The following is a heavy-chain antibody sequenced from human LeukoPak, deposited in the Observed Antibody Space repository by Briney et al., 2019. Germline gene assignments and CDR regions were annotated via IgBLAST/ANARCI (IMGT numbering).Heavy chain of an antibody. Sequence: GGSLRLSCAASGFTFSSYSMNWVRQAPGKGLEWVSYISSSSSTIYYADSVKGRFTISRDNAKKTLYLQMNSLRAEDTAVYYCARPSGSYYYDAFDIWGQGTMVTVSS. CDR1: GFTFSSYS. J-gene: IGHJ3*02. CDR3: ARPSGSYYYDAFDI. D-gene: IGHD1-26*01. V-gene: IGHV3-48*01. CDR2: ISSSSSTI.